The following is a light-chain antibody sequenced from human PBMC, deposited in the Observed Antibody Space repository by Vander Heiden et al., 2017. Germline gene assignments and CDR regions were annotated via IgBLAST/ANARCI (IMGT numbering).Light chain of an antibody. Sequence: QSALTQPASVSGSPGPSIPISCTGTSSDVGGYNLASWYQQHPVKAPKLMIYEVSKRPSGVSNRFSGSKSGNTASLTISGLQAEDEADYYCCSYAGSSTLGVFGGGTKLTVL. CDR1: SSDVGGYNL. CDR2: EVS. J-gene: IGLJ3*02. CDR3: CSYAGSSTLGV. V-gene: IGLV2-23*02.